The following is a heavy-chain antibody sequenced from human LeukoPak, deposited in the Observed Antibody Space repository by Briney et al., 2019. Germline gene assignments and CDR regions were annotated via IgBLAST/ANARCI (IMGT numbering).Heavy chain of an antibody. CDR1: GFTFNSYA. V-gene: IGHV3-23*01. CDR2: ISGSGGST. J-gene: IGHJ4*02. CDR3: VKSNNLGGDY. D-gene: IGHD1/OR15-1a*01. Sequence: TGGSLRLSCAASGFTFNSYAMSWVRQAPGKGLEWVSAISGSGGSTYYADSVKGRFTISRDNSKKTVYLQMQSLRVEDTAVYYCVKSNNLGGDYWGQGTLVTVSS.